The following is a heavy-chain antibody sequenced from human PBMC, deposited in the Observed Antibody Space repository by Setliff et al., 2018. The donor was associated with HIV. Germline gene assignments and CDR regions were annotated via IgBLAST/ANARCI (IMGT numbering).Heavy chain of an antibody. V-gene: IGHV1-2*02. CDR3: ARDVPLYYYDSSGYFDY. Sequence: ASVKVSCKASEYSPTDYYIHWVRQAPGQGLEWMGWINPNSGGTNYAQKFQGRVIMTRDTSTSTAYMELRSLRSDDTAVYYCARDVPLYYYDSSGYFDYWGQEPWSPSPQ. CDR2: INPNSGGT. CDR1: EYSPTDYY. D-gene: IGHD3-22*01. J-gene: IGHJ4*01.